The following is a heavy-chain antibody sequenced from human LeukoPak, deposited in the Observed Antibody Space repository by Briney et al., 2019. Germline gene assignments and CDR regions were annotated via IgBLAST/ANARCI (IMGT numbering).Heavy chain of an antibody. J-gene: IGHJ3*02. Sequence: ASVKVSCKASGYIFTDYYMHWVQQAPGKGLEWMGLVDPEDGETIYAEKFQGRVTITADTSTDTAYMELSSLRSEDTAVCYCAKLYCSSTSCYHFDIWGQGTMVTVSS. V-gene: IGHV1-69-2*01. CDR3: AKLYCSSTSCYHFDI. CDR2: VDPEDGET. D-gene: IGHD2-2*01. CDR1: GYIFTDYY.